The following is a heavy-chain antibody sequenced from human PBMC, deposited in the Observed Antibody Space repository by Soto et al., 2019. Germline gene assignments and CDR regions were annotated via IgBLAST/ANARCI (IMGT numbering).Heavy chain of an antibody. CDR3: ARDRADIVVEVAATLDAFDI. CDR1: GYTFTSYG. V-gene: IGHV1-18*01. J-gene: IGHJ3*02. CDR2: ISAYNGNT. D-gene: IGHD2-15*01. Sequence: QVQLVQSGAEVKKPGASVKVSCKASGYTFTSYGISWVRQAPGQGLEWMGWISAYNGNTNYAQKLQGRVTMTTATSTSKVYMELRSLRSDDTAVYYCARDRADIVVEVAATLDAFDIWGQGTMVTVSS.